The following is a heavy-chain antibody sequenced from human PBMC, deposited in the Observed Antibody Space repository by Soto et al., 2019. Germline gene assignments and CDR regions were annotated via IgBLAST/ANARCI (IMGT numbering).Heavy chain of an antibody. CDR2: ISGSGGST. D-gene: IGHD2-2*01. Sequence: HPGGSLRLSCAASGFTFSSYAMSWVRQAPGKGLEWVSAISGSGGSTYYADSVKGRFTISRDNSKNTLYLQMNSLRAEDTAVYYCATPIVVVPATPRAVDYWGQGTLVTVSS. CDR3: ATPIVVVPATPRAVDY. J-gene: IGHJ4*02. CDR1: GFTFSSYA. V-gene: IGHV3-23*01.